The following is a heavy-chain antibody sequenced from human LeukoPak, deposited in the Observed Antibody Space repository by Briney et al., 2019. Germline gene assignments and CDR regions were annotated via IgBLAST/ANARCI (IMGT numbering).Heavy chain of an antibody. CDR1: GGSISSSSYY. CDR2: IYYSGST. J-gene: IGHJ5*02. CDR3: AGRGGYCSGGRCYSVIFVDR. D-gene: IGHD2-15*01. Sequence: SETLSLTCTVSGGSISSSSYYWGWIRQPPGKGLEWIGSIYYSGSTYYNPSLKSRVTISVDTSKNQFSLKLSSVTAAATAVYYRAGRGGYCSGGRCYSVIFVDRWVGATLVSDSS. V-gene: IGHV4-39*01.